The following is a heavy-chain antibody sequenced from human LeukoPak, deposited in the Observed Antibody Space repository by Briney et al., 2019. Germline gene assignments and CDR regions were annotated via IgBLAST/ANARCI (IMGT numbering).Heavy chain of an antibody. V-gene: IGHV4-59*01. J-gene: IGHJ4*02. D-gene: IGHD3-22*01. CDR2: IYYSGGT. CDR3: ARAEPGGYYDSSGYLHFDY. CDR1: GGSISSYY. Sequence: SETLSLTCSVSGGSISSYYWSWIRPPPGKGLEWIGYIYYSGGTNYNPSLKSRVTISVDTSKNQFSLKLSSVTAADTAVYYCARAEPGGYYDSSGYLHFDYWGQGTLVTVSS.